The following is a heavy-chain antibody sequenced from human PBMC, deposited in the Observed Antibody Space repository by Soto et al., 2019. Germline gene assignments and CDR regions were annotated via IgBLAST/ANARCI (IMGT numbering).Heavy chain of an antibody. CDR1: GGSISSGGYY. J-gene: IGHJ4*02. D-gene: IGHD6-19*01. CDR2: IYHTGST. Sequence: CLTCAVSGGSISSGGYYWSWIRQHPGKGLEWVGYIYHTGSTKYKPSLGSRVNISVDTSENHFSLKLSSVTAADTAVYYCARARQWLAPFDYWGQGILVTVSS. V-gene: IGHV4-31*11. CDR3: ARARQWLAPFDY.